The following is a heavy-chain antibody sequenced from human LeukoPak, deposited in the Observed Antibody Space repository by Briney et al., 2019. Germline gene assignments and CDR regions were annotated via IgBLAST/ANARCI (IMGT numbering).Heavy chain of an antibody. Sequence: GGSLRLSCAASGFTSSSYAMHRVRQAPGKGLEWVAVISYDGSNKYYADSVKGRFTISRDNSKNTLYLQMNSLRAEDTAVYYCARVGYSNYYFDYWGQGTLVTVSS. CDR1: GFTSSSYA. CDR2: ISYDGSNK. J-gene: IGHJ4*02. CDR3: ARVGYSNYYFDY. V-gene: IGHV3-30*01. D-gene: IGHD4-11*01.